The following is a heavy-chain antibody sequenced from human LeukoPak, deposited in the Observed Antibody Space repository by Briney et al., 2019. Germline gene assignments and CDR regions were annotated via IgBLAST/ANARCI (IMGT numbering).Heavy chain of an antibody. J-gene: IGHJ4*02. Sequence: ASVKVSCKASGGTFSSYTISWVRHAPGQGLEWMGRIIPMLGIENYAQKFQGRVTITAYKSTSTAYMELSSLRSEDTAVYYCASLPLGIAAAGTDYWGQGTLVTVSS. CDR1: GGTFSSYT. V-gene: IGHV1-69*02. CDR2: IIPMLGIE. D-gene: IGHD6-13*01. CDR3: ASLPLGIAAAGTDY.